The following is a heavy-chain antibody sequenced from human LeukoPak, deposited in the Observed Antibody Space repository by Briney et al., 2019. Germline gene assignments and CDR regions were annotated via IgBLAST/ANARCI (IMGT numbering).Heavy chain of an antibody. CDR2: INHSGST. J-gene: IGHJ4*02. Sequence: SETLSLTCAVYGGSFSGYYWSWIRQPPGKGLEWIGEINHSGSTNYNPSLKSRVTISVDTSKNQFSLKLSSVTAADTAVYYRARGTLYSGWSYYFDYWGQGSQVTVSS. V-gene: IGHV4-34*01. D-gene: IGHD6-19*01. CDR3: ARGTLYSGWSYYFDY. CDR1: GGSFSGYY.